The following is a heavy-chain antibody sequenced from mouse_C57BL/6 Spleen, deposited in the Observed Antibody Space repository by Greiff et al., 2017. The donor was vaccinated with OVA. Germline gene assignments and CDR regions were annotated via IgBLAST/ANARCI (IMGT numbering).Heavy chain of an antibody. D-gene: IGHD3-2*02. CDR1: GYTFTDYY. Sequence: VQLQQSGAELVRPGASVKLSCKASGYTFTDYYINWVKQRPGQGLEWIARIYPGSGNTYYNEKFKGKATLTAEKSSSTAYMQLSSLTSEDSAVYCCARVGQLRPMDYWGQGTSVTVSS. V-gene: IGHV1-76*01. J-gene: IGHJ4*01. CDR3: ARVGQLRPMDY. CDR2: IYPGSGNT.